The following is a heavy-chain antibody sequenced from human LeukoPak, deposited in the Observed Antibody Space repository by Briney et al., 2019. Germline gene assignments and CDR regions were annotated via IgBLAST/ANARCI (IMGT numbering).Heavy chain of an antibody. D-gene: IGHD2-2*01. V-gene: IGHV4-4*07. J-gene: IGHJ4*02. CDR3: AREIGYCSSTSCSFYFDY. CDR1: GGSISSYY. Sequence: SETLSLTCTVSGGSISSYYWSWIRQPAGKGLESIGHISTSGSTNYNPSLKSRVTISVDTSKNQFSLKLSSVTAADTAVYYCAREIGYCSSTSCSFYFDYWGQGTLVTVSS. CDR2: ISTSGST.